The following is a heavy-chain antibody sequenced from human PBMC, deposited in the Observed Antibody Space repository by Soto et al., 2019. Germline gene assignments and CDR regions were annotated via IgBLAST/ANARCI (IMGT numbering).Heavy chain of an antibody. V-gene: IGHV1-69*02. D-gene: IGHD3-22*01. CDR3: AIYQGGDYYDSSGLDP. Sequence: ASVKVSCKASGGTFSSYTISWVRQAPGQGLEWMGRIIPILGIANYAQKFQGRVTITADKSTSTAYMELSSLRSEDTAVYYCAIYQGGDYYDSSGLDPWGQGTLVTVSS. J-gene: IGHJ5*02. CDR1: GGTFSSYT. CDR2: IIPILGIA.